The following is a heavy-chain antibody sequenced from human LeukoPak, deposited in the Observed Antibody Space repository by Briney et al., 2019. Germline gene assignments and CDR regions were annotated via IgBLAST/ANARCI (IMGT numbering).Heavy chain of an antibody. V-gene: IGHV4-59*01. D-gene: IGHD1-26*01. J-gene: IGHJ3*02. CDR2: IYYSGST. Sequence: SETLSLTCTVSGGSISSYYWSWIRQPPGKGLEWIGYIYYSGSTNYNPSLKSRVTISVDTSKNQFSLKLSSVTAADTAVYYCARYGSGAPVGARVDAFDIWGQGTMVTVSS. CDR3: ARYGSGAPVGARVDAFDI. CDR1: GGSISSYY.